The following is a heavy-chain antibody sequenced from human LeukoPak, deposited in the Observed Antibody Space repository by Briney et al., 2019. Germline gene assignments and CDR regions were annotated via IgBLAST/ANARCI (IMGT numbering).Heavy chain of an antibody. CDR2: IGIAGDT. V-gene: IGHV3-13*01. Sequence: SGGSLRLSCAASGFNLRNYDLHWVRQGMGEGLQWVSSIGIAGDTYYSGSVKGRFTISRENAKNSLYLQMNSLRAGDAAVYYCVRVPRGDDYDDCPNSFDIWGQGTMVTVSS. J-gene: IGHJ3*02. CDR3: VRVPRGDDYDDCPNSFDI. CDR1: GFNLRNYD. D-gene: IGHD4-17*01.